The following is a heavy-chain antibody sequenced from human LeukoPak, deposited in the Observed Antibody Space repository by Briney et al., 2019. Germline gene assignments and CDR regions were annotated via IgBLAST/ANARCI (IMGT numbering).Heavy chain of an antibody. Sequence: PGGSLRLSCAASGFTFSTYNMNWVRQAPGKRLEWVSSISSSSNYIYYADSVKGRFTISRDNVKNSLYLQMNSLRVEDTDVYCCARDVGASAQDAFDIWGEGRMVTVSS. CDR3: ARDVGASAQDAFDI. D-gene: IGHD1-26*01. CDR2: ISSSSNYI. V-gene: IGHV3-21*01. CDR1: GFTFSTYN. J-gene: IGHJ3*02.